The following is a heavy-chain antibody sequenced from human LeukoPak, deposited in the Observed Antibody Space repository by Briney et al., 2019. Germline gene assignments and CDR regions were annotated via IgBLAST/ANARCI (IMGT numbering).Heavy chain of an antibody. J-gene: IGHJ3*02. Sequence: ASQTLSLTCAISVDSVSINSAAWNSSRQSPSRGLEWLGRTYYRSKRYNDYAVPVKRRITINPGTSNNQFSLQLNSVTTEETGVYYCARELGYGPSDGFDIWGQGTMVTVSS. CDR2: TYYRSKRYN. CDR3: ARELGYGPSDGFDI. CDR1: VDSVSINSAA. V-gene: IGHV6-1*01. D-gene: IGHD5-18*01.